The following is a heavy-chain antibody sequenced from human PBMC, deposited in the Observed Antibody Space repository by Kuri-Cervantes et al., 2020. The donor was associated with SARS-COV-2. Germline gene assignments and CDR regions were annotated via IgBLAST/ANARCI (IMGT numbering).Heavy chain of an antibody. J-gene: IGHJ4*02. CDR2: VKTNSGNT. CDR1: ETTFPNYD. Sequence: APVKVSCKAPETTFPNYDINWVRQATGQGLEWMGMVKTNSGNTLYAQIFQGRVTMTRDTSTSTVYLELSSLTSEDTAIYYCYCAPKEGFDSWGQGTLVTVSS. V-gene: IGHV1-8*01. CDR3: YCAPKEGFDS. D-gene: IGHD2-21*01.